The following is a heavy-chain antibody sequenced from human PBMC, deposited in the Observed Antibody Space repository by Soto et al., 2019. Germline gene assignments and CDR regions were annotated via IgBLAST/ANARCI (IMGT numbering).Heavy chain of an antibody. CDR1: GGSISGGGSY. J-gene: IGHJ4*02. V-gene: IGHV4-31*03. CDR3: AVGIYDFWRFDY. Sequence: QVQLQESGPGLVKASQTLSLTCTVSGGSISGGGSYWSWIRQHPGKGLEWIGYIYYSGSTYYNPSLKNRLTLSVDTAKNQFSLKLTSVTVADTGVYYCAVGIYDFWRFDYWGQGSLVTVSS. D-gene: IGHD3-3*01. CDR2: IYYSGST.